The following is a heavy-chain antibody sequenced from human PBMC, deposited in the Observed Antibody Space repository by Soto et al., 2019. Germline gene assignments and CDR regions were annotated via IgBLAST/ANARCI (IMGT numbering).Heavy chain of an antibody. CDR1: GYTFTNFG. D-gene: IGHD3-16*01. CDR2: ISAYNGNT. Sequence: QVQLVQSGAEVKKPGASVKVSCKASGYTFTNFGISWVRQAPGQGLEWMGWISAYNGNTNYAQNSGGGVPMTTDTSRVIAYRGGRTLRPEDPAVYYCARGGTPIDYGGQGTLVTVSS. CDR3: ARGGTPIDY. J-gene: IGHJ4*02. V-gene: IGHV1-18*01.